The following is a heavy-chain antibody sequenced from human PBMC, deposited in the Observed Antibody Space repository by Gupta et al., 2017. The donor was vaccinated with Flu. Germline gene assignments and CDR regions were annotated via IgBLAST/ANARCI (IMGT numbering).Heavy chain of an antibody. CDR2: ISGNGANT. Sequence: EVQLLESGGGLVQSGGSLRLSCAASGFTFSSYAMTWVRQAPGKGLEWASLISGNGANTYYADPVKGRFTISRDNSKNTLYLQMNSLRADDTAVYYCAQVSAFGWFDPWGQGTLVTVSS. J-gene: IGHJ5*02. CDR3: AQVSAFGWFDP. V-gene: IGHV3-23*01. CDR1: GFTFSSYA. D-gene: IGHD3-16*01.